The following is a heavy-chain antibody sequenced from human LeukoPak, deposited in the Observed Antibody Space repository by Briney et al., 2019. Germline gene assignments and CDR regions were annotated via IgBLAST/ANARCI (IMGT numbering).Heavy chain of an antibody. V-gene: IGHV3-30-3*01. CDR2: ISYGGSNK. J-gene: IGHJ5*02. D-gene: IGHD2-2*02. CDR1: GFTFSSYA. Sequence: GGSLRLSCAASGFTFSSYAMHWVRQAPGKGLEWVAVISYGGSNKYYADSVKGRFTISRDNSKNTLYLQMNSLRAEDTAVYYCARAVVPAAILGYWFDPWGQGTLVTVSS. CDR3: ARAVVPAAILGYWFDP.